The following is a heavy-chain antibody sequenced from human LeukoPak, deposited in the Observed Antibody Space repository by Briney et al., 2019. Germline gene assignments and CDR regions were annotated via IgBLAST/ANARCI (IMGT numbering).Heavy chain of an antibody. V-gene: IGHV4-61*02. CDR1: GGSINSGSYS. CDR3: ARHGYDDAFDI. CDR2: IYTSGST. Sequence: SETLSLTCTVSGGSINSGSYSWNWIRQPAGKGLEWIGRIYTSGSTNYNPSLKSRVTISVDTSKNQFSLKLSSVTAADTAVYHCARHGYDDAFDIWGQGTMVTVSS. D-gene: IGHD5-12*01. J-gene: IGHJ3*02.